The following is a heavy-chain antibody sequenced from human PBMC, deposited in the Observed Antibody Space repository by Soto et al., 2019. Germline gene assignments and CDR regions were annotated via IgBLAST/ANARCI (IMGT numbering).Heavy chain of an antibody. CDR2: ISAYNGNT. CDR3: ARGLDIAAAAPSSCESGYYFDY. CDR1: GYTFTSYG. J-gene: IGHJ4*02. Sequence: GASVKVSCKASGYTFTSYGISWVRQAPGQGLEWMGWISAYNGNTNYAQKLQGRVTMTTDTSTSTAYMELRSLRSDDTAVYYCARGLDIAAAAPSSCESGYYFDYWGQGNLVTVSS. D-gene: IGHD6-13*01. V-gene: IGHV1-18*01.